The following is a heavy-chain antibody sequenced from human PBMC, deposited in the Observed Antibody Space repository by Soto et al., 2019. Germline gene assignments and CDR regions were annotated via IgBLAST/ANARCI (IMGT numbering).Heavy chain of an antibody. V-gene: IGHV2-70*01. D-gene: IGHD3-16*02. CDR3: ARIRDYVWGSYRSKGYYGMDV. CDR2: IDWDDDK. CDR1: GFSLSTSGMC. Sequence: SGPTLVNPTQTLTLTCTFSGFSLSTSGMCVSWIRQPPGEALEWLALIDWDDDKYYSTSLKTRLTISKDTSKNQVVLTMTNMDPVDTATYYCARIRDYVWGSYRSKGYYGMDVWGQGTTVTVSS. J-gene: IGHJ6*02.